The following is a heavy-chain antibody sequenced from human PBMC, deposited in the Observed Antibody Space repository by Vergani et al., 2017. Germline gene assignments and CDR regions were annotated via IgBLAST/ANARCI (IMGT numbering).Heavy chain of an antibody. CDR2: IKANIDGGTT. D-gene: IGHD6-25*01. CDR1: GITFTNAW. V-gene: IGHV3-15*01. CDR3: TAAPPH. Sequence: EVQLVESGGGLVKPGGSLRLSCAASGITFTNAWMSWVRQAPGKGLEWVGRIKANIDGGTTDYAAPVKGRFTISRDDSKNTLYLQMNSLKTEDTAVYYCTAAPPHWGQGTLVTVSS. J-gene: IGHJ4*02.